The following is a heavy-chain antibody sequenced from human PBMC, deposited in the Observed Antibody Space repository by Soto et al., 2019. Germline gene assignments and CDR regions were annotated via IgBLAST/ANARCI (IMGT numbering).Heavy chain of an antibody. CDR3: ARQIYDSSGYYYVD. D-gene: IGHD3-22*01. J-gene: IGHJ4*01. CDR1: CGSISSSSYY. Sequence: QMQLQESGPGLVKPSETLSLTCTVYCGSISSSSYYWGWIRQPPGQGLEWLGTIYSLGNTYYNPSLKNRGTTSVDKSKSQLILKLSSVTAPDTAVYYLARQIYDSSGYYYVDWGHGSRVTVPS. V-gene: IGHV4-39*01. CDR2: IYSLGNT.